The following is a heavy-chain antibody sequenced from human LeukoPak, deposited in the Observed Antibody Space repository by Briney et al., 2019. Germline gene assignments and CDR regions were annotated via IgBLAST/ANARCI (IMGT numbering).Heavy chain of an antibody. J-gene: IGHJ4*02. CDR3: AREGLYGDYVWSLDY. D-gene: IGHD4-17*01. Sequence: PSETLSLTCTVSGGSVSSGSYYWSWIRQPPGKGLEWIGYIYYSGSTNYNPSLKSRVPISVDTSKNQFSLKLSSVTAADTAVYYCAREGLYGDYVWSLDYWGQGTLVTVSS. CDR1: GGSVSSGSYY. CDR2: IYYSGST. V-gene: IGHV4-61*01.